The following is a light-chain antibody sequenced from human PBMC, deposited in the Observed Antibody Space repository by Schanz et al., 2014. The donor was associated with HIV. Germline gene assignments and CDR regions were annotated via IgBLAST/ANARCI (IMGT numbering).Light chain of an antibody. CDR3: YSYAGSRV. Sequence: QSALTQPPSASGSPGQSVTITCTGTSSDVGGYDLVSWYQQHPGKAPKLMIYEVSKRPSGVSNRFSGSKSGNTAYLTISGLQAEDEADYYCYSYAGSRVFGGGTKLTVL. J-gene: IGLJ3*02. CDR1: SSDVGGYDL. V-gene: IGLV2-23*02. CDR2: EVS.